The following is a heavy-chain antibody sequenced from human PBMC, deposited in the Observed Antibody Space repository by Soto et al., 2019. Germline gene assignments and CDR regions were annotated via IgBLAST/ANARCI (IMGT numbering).Heavy chain of an antibody. J-gene: IGHJ4*02. CDR1: GFAFHTHA. CDR2: ISASGVTT. Sequence: EVQLLESGVGLVQPGGSLRLSCAASGFAFHTHALSWVRQAPGKGLEWVSGISASGVTTYYADSVKGRFTISRDNSKNTVTLQMNSLRAEDTAFYYFAKDRTPPLSLSPSSQAIKNLLVGQCFDSWGQGTLVTVSS. V-gene: IGHV3-23*01. CDR3: AKDRTPPLSLSPSSQAIKNLLVGQCFDS. D-gene: IGHD2-8*02.